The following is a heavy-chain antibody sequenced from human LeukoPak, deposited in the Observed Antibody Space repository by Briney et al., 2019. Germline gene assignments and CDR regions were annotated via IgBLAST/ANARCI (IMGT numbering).Heavy chain of an antibody. Sequence: GGSLRLSCAASGFTVNSNYMTWVRQAPGKGLEWVSVIYSVGSTYYADSVRGRFTISRDNSKNTLYLQMNSLRAEDTAIYYCTRNPSYSSSLYSGQGTLVTVSS. D-gene: IGHD6-19*01. CDR3: TRNPSYSSSLY. V-gene: IGHV3-66*02. J-gene: IGHJ4*02. CDR2: IYSVGST. CDR1: GFTVNSNY.